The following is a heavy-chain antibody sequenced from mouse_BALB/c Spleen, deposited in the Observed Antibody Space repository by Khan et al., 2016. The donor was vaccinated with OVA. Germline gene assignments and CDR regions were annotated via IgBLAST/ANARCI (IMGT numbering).Heavy chain of an antibody. D-gene: IGHD2-4*01. CDR1: GYSFTSYW. J-gene: IGHJ2*01. CDR2: IYPGNSDT. V-gene: IGHV1-5*01. CDR3: TRSYDSYYFDY. Sequence: VQLKESGPVLARPGASVKMSCKASGYSFTSYWMHWVKQRPGQGLEWIGAIYPGNSDTRYNQKFKGKAKLTAVPSASTAYLELSSLTNEDSAVYDCTRSYDSYYFDYWGQGTTLTVSS.